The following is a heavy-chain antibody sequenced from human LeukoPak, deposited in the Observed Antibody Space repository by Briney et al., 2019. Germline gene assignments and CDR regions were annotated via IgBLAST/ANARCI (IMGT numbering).Heavy chain of an antibody. D-gene: IGHD6-19*01. CDR1: GFTFSSYW. Sequence: PGGSLRLSCAASGFTFSSYWMSWVRQAPGKGLEWVANIKQGGSEEYYVDSVKGRFTISRDKAKNSLYLQMNSLRAEDTAVYYCARDRRGIAVAGRSYWGQGTLVTVSS. CDR2: IKQGGSEE. V-gene: IGHV3-7*01. J-gene: IGHJ4*02. CDR3: ARDRRGIAVAGRSY.